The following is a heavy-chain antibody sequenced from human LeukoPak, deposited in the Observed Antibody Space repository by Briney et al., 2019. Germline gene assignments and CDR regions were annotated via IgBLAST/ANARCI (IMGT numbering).Heavy chain of an antibody. CDR2: ISGSGGST. V-gene: IGHV3-23*01. D-gene: IGHD2-21*02. Sequence: PGASLRLSCAASGFTFSSYAMSWVRQAPGKGLEWVSAISGSGGSTYYADSVKGRFTISRDNSKNTLYLQMNGLRAEDTAVYYCAKGEHIVVVTATFDYWGQGNLVTVSS. CDR3: AKGEHIVVVTATFDY. J-gene: IGHJ4*02. CDR1: GFTFSSYA.